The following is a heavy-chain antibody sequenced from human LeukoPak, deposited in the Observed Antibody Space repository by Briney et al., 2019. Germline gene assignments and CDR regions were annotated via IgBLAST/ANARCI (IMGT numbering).Heavy chain of an antibody. Sequence: GGSLRLSCAASGFTFNNYGMHWVRQAPGKGLEWVAFIRYNGNNQYYADSVKGRFTISRDNSKNTLSLQIISLRVEDTAVYFCARDPPNLWGQGTLVIVSS. J-gene: IGHJ4*02. CDR1: GFTFNNYG. CDR2: IRYNGNNQ. D-gene: IGHD2-8*01. V-gene: IGHV3-30*02. CDR3: ARDPPNL.